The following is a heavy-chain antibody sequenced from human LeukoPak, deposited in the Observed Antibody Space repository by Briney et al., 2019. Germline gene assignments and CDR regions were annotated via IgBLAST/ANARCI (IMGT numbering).Heavy chain of an antibody. J-gene: IGHJ4*02. CDR1: GGSISSSSYY. CDR3: ARLSITGTTH. CDR2: IYYSGST. Sequence: PSETLSLTCTVSGGSISSSSYYWGWIRQPPGKGLEWIGSIYYSGSTYYNPSRKSRVTISVDASKNQFSLKLSSVTAADTAVYYCARLSITGTTHWGQGTLVTVSS. D-gene: IGHD1-20*01. V-gene: IGHV4-39*01.